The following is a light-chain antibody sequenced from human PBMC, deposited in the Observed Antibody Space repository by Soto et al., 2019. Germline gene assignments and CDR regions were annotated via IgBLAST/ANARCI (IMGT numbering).Light chain of an antibody. CDR2: GNS. CDR1: SSNIGAGYD. J-gene: IGLJ3*02. CDR3: QSHDSSMSVLWV. V-gene: IGLV1-40*01. Sequence: QSVLTQPPSVSGAPGQRVTISCTGSSSNIGAGYDVPWYQQLPGTAPKLLIYGNSNRPSGVPDRFSGSKSGTSASLAITGLQAEDEADYYCQSHDSSMSVLWVFGGGTKLTVL.